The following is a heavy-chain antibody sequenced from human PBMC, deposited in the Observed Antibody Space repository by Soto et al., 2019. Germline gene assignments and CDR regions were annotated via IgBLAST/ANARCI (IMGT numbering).Heavy chain of an antibody. V-gene: IGHV1-18*01. Sequence: QVQLVQSGAEVKKPGASVKVSCKASGYTFTSYGISWVRQAPGQGLEWMGWISAYNGNTNYAQKLQGKVTMPTDTSKSTAYGERRSLRSDDTAVYYWASGGATPGGVYFDYWGQGTLVTVSS. CDR1: GYTFTSYG. D-gene: IGHD1-26*01. J-gene: IGHJ4*02. CDR3: ASGGATPGGVYFDY. CDR2: ISAYNGNT.